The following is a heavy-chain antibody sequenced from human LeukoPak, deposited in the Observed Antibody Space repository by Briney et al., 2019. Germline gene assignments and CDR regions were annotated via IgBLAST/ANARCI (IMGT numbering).Heavy chain of an antibody. D-gene: IGHD2-15*01. J-gene: IGHJ5*02. Sequence: GGSLRLSCAASGFTFSSYWMHWVRQAPGKGLVWVSSINTDGRSISYADSVRGRFIISRDNAKNTLYLQMNSLRGEDTAVYYCARVGCSRGSCYRWFDPWGQGTLVTVSS. CDR2: INTDGRSI. CDR1: GFTFSSYW. CDR3: ARVGCSRGSCYRWFDP. V-gene: IGHV3-74*01.